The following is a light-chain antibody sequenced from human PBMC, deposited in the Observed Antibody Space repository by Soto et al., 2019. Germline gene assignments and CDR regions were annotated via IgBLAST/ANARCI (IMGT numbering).Light chain of an antibody. V-gene: IGKV1-39*01. CDR2: GAS. CDR3: QQTYSTPRT. Sequence: DIQMTQSPSSLSASVGGRVTITCRPSQSNSTYLNWYQQKPGKAPKLLIYGASSLQSGVPSRFSGSGSGTDFTLTISSLQPEDFATYYCQQTYSTPRTFGQGTKLEIK. J-gene: IGKJ2*02. CDR1: QSNSTY.